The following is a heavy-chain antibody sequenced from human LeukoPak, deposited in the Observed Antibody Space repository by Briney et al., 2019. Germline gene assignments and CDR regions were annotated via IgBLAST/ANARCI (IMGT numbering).Heavy chain of an antibody. D-gene: IGHD6-13*01. Sequence: GGSLRLSCAASGFTFSSYSLNWVGQAPGKGLEWVSHISSSSSTIYYGDSVKGRFTISRDNAKNSLYLQMNSLRDEATAVYYCARERDSSSWYAFDIWGQGTMVTVSS. J-gene: IGHJ3*02. CDR3: ARERDSSSWYAFDI. V-gene: IGHV3-48*02. CDR1: GFTFSSYS. CDR2: ISSSSSTI.